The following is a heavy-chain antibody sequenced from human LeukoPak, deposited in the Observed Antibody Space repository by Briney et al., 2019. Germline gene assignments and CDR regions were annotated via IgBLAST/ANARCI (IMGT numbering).Heavy chain of an antibody. CDR3: ARGEDIVVVVAAIDY. V-gene: IGHV1-2*02. Sequence: GASVKVSCKASGYTFTSYYMHWVRQAPGQGLEWMGWINPNSSGTNYAQKFQGRVTMTRDTSISTAYMELSRLRSDDTAVYYCARGEDIVVVVAAIDYWGQGTLVTVSS. CDR2: INPNSSGT. J-gene: IGHJ4*02. CDR1: GYTFTSYY. D-gene: IGHD2-15*01.